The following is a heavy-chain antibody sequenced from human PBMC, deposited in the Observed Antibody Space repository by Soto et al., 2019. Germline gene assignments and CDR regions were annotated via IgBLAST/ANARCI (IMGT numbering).Heavy chain of an antibody. CDR3: GRRFAYSSGWYMDV. CDR2: ISGSGGST. V-gene: IGHV3-23*01. J-gene: IGHJ6*03. Sequence: GGSLRLSCAASGFTFSSYAMSWVRQAPGKGLEWVSAISGSGGSTYYADSVKGRFTISRDNSKNTLYLQMNGLRAEDTAVYYCGRRFAYSSGWYMDVWGKGTTVTVSS. CDR1: GFTFSSYA. D-gene: IGHD6-19*01.